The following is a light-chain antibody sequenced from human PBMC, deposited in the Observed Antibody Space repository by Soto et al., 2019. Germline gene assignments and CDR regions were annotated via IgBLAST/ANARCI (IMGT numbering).Light chain of an antibody. J-gene: IGLJ3*02. CDR1: SSDVGSYNL. CDR3: CSRAGSRSWV. V-gene: IGLV2-23*02. CDR2: EVS. Sequence: QSALTQPASVSGSPGQSITISCTGTSSDVGSYNLVSWYQQHPGKAPKLMIYEVSKWPSGVSNRFSGSKSGNTASLTISGLQAEDEANYYGCSRAGSRSWVFGGGTKVTVL.